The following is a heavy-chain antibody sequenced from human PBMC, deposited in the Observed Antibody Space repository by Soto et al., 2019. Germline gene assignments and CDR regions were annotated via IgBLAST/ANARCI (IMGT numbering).Heavy chain of an antibody. D-gene: IGHD3-10*01. CDR2: IYYSGST. J-gene: IGHJ4*02. Sequence: SETLSLTCTVSGGSISSSRCHWGWIRQPPGKGLEWIASIYYSGSTYYNPSLKSRVTISVDTSKNQFSLKLSSVTAADTAVYYCARHPMVRGVIGRSGGLDYWGQGTLVTVSS. CDR3: ARHPMVRGVIGRSGGLDY. CDR1: GGSISSSRCH. V-gene: IGHV4-39*01.